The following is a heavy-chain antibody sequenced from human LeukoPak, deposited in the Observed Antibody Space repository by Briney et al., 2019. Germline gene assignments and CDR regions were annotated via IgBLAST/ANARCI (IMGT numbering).Heavy chain of an antibody. D-gene: IGHD1-26*01. CDR1: GFTFSSYE. Sequence: PGGSLRLSCAASGFTFSSYEMNWVRQAPGKGLEWVSAISGSGGSTYYADSVKGRFTISRDNSKNTLYLQMNSLRAEDTAVYYCAKGGFRGSYYGGLGAFDIWGQGTMVTVSS. J-gene: IGHJ3*02. CDR2: ISGSGGST. V-gene: IGHV3-23*01. CDR3: AKGGFRGSYYGGLGAFDI.